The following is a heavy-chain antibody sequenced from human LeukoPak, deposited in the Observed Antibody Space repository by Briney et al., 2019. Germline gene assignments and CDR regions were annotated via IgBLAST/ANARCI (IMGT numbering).Heavy chain of an antibody. CDR3: AKVGYGDYYYYYMDV. D-gene: IGHD4-17*01. Sequence: GGSLRLSCAASGFTFSSYAMSWVRQAPGKGLEWVSAISGSGGSTYYADSVKGRFTISRDNSKNTLYLQMNSLRAEDTAVYYCAKVGYGDYYYYYMDVWGKGTTVTVSS. CDR1: GFTFSSYA. CDR2: ISGSGGST. V-gene: IGHV3-23*01. J-gene: IGHJ6*03.